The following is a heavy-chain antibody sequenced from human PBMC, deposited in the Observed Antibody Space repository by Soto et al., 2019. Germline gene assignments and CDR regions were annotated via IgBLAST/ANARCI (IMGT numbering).Heavy chain of an antibody. D-gene: IGHD2-2*01. Sequence: ASVKVSCKASGCTFTGYYMHWVRQAPGQGLEWMGWINPNSGGTNYAQKFQGRVTMTRDTSISTAYMELSRLRSDDTAVYYCARNLVVVPAATSYYYYGMDVWGQGTTVTVSS. CDR1: GCTFTGYY. CDR3: ARNLVVVPAATSYYYYGMDV. V-gene: IGHV1-2*02. CDR2: INPNSGGT. J-gene: IGHJ6*02.